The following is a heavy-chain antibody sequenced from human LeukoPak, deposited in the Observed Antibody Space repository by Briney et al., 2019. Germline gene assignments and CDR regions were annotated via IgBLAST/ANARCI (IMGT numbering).Heavy chain of an antibody. D-gene: IGHD6-13*01. V-gene: IGHV3-74*01. CDR3: GRDRDDAAADY. CDR2: IKGGGSRT. J-gene: IGHJ4*02. Sequence: GGSVRLSCAASGFTFSNYWMHWVRRARGKGLVWVSRIKGGGSRTNYADSGKGRFTISRDNAKNTLYMQMNSLGAEDTAVYYCGRDRDDAAADYWGQGTLVTVSS. CDR1: GFTFSNYW.